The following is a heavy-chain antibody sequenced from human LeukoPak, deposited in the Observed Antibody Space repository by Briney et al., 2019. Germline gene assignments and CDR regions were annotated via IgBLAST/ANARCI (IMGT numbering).Heavy chain of an antibody. CDR1: GGSISSYY. CDR3: ARETRYYYDSSGYYPVDAFDI. V-gene: IGHV4-59*01. CDR2: IYYSGST. J-gene: IGHJ3*02. D-gene: IGHD3-22*01. Sequence: SETLSLTCTVSGGSISSYYWSWIRQPPGKGLEWIGYIYYSGSTNYNPSLKSRVTISVDTSKNQFSLKLSSVTAADTAVYYCARETRYYYDSSGYYPVDAFDIWGQGTMVTVSS.